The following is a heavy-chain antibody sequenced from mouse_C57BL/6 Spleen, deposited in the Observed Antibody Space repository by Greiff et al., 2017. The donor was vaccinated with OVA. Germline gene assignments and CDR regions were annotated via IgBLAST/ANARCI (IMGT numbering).Heavy chain of an antibody. CDR1: GYTFTDYN. D-gene: IGHD2-3*01. J-gene: IGHJ2*01. V-gene: IGHV1-18*01. Sequence: EVQLQESGPELVKPGASVKIPCKASGYTFTDYNMDWVKQSHGKSLEWIGDINPNNGGTIYNQKFKGKATLTVDKSSSTAYMELRSLTSEDTAVYYCAKSGDGFVYYFDYWGQGTTLTVSS. CDR3: AKSGDGFVYYFDY. CDR2: INPNNGGT.